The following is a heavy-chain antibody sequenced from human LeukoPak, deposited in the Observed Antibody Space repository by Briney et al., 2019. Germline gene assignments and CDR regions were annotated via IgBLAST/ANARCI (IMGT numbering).Heavy chain of an antibody. D-gene: IGHD3-22*01. CDR1: GYTFTSYA. CDR2: INPSSGGT. V-gene: IGHV1-2*02. Sequence: GASVKVSCKASGYTFTSYAMNWVRQAPGQGLEWMGWINPSSGGTNYAQKFQGRVTMTRDTSINTGYMELSRLRSDDTAVYFCARGPYSYDSSGAFDIWGQGTMVTVSS. J-gene: IGHJ3*02. CDR3: ARGPYSYDSSGAFDI.